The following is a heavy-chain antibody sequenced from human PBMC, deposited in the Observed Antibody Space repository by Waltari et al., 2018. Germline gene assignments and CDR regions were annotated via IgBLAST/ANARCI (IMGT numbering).Heavy chain of an antibody. Sequence: QVQLQESGPGLVKPSGTLSLTCAVSGGSISSSNWWSWVRQPPGKGLEWIGEIYPSGSTNHNPSPKRRVTKSVDKAKNQFSLKLSSGTAADTAVYYCARGPIFGVDGNFDYWGQGTLVTVSS. D-gene: IGHD3-3*02. CDR2: IYPSGST. CDR3: ARGPIFGVDGNFDY. CDR1: GGSISSSNW. V-gene: IGHV4-4*02. J-gene: IGHJ4*02.